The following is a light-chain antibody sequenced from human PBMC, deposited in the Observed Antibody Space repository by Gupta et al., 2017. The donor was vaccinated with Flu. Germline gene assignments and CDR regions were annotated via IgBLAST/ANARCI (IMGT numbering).Light chain of an antibody. Sequence: PSSLSASIGDRVTITCQASQDITNYLNWYQQKPGKAPKLLIDDASKVRTGVPTRFSGRGSGTSFTFTINNRQPDDIATYYCQQEYNVPYTFGQGTKVEI. CDR3: QQEYNVPYT. CDR2: DAS. CDR1: QDITNY. V-gene: IGKV1-33*01. J-gene: IGKJ2*01.